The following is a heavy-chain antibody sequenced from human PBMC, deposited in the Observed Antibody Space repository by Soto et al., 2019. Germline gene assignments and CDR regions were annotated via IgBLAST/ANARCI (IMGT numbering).Heavy chain of an antibody. CDR2: ISSTSSYI. V-gene: IGHV3-21*01. CDR3: ASAEGGCSSTSCHSYGMDV. Sequence: PGGSLRLSCAASGFTFSSYTMNWVRQAPGKGLEWVSSISSTSSYIYYADSLKGRFTISRDNAKNSLYLQMSSLRAEDTAVYYCASAEGGCSSTSCHSYGMDVWGQRTTVTVSS. D-gene: IGHD2-2*01. J-gene: IGHJ6*02. CDR1: GFTFSSYT.